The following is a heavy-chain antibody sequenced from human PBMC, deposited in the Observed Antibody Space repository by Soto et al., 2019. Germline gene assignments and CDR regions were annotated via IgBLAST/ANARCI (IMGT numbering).Heavy chain of an antibody. CDR1: GYGFTTYG. J-gene: IGHJ4*02. CDR3: ARRRYGDY. CDR2: ISAHNGNT. D-gene: IGHD1-1*01. Sequence: QVHLVQSGAEVKKPGASVKVSCKGSGYGFTTYGITWVRQAPEQGLEWMAWISAHNGNTNYAQQLQGRVTVTRDTSTSTAYMELRSLRSDDTAVYYCARRRYGDYWGQGALVTFSS. V-gene: IGHV1-18*01.